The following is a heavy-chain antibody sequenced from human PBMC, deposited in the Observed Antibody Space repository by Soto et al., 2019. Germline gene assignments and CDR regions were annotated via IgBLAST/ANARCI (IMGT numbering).Heavy chain of an antibody. CDR3: ASEMGDYYDSSGPYYYYYGMDV. CDR2: IIPIFGTA. CDR1: GGTFSSYA. J-gene: IGHJ6*02. V-gene: IGHV1-69*13. Sequence: SVKVSCKASGGTFSSYAISWVRQAPGQGLEWMGGIIPIFGTANYAQKFQGRVTITADESTSTAYMELSSLRSEDTAVYYCASEMGDYYDSSGPYYYYYGMDVWGQGTTVTV. D-gene: IGHD3-22*01.